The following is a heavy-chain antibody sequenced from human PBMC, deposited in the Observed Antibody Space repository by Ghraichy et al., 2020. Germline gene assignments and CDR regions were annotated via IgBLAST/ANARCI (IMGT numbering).Heavy chain of an antibody. CDR2: INHSGST. CDR1: GGSFSGYY. D-gene: IGHD6-13*01. V-gene: IGHV4-34*01. Sequence: SETLSLTCAVYGGSFSGYYWSWIRQPPGKGLEWIGEINHSGSTNYNPSLKSRVTISVDTSKNQFSLKLSSVTAADTAVYYCARRRRIAAAGKRVANWFDPWGQGTLVTVSS. J-gene: IGHJ5*02. CDR3: ARRRRIAAAGKRVANWFDP.